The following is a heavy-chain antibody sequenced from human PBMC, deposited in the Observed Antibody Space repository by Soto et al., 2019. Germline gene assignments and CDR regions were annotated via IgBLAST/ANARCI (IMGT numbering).Heavy chain of an antibody. D-gene: IGHD5-18*01. CDR1: GFTFSSYA. V-gene: IGHV3-23*01. CDR2: ISGSGGST. Sequence: EVQLLESGGGLVQPGGSLRLSCAASGFTFSSYAMSWVRQAPGKVLEWVSAISGSGGSTYYADSVKGRFTISRDNSKNTLYLQMNSLRAEDTAVYYCAKDYRSGAMVTYYYYYGMDVWGQGTTVTVSS. J-gene: IGHJ6*02. CDR3: AKDYRSGAMVTYYYYYGMDV.